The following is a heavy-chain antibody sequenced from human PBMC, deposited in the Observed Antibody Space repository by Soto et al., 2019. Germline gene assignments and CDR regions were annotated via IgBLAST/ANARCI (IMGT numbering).Heavy chain of an antibody. D-gene: IGHD2-2*01. CDR2: IWSDGSTE. J-gene: IGHJ5*02. Sequence: SLRLSCAASGFTFDRYGMHWVRQAPGKGLEWVAVIWSDGSTEYYADPVKGRFTISRDNSKNTMYLQMNSLRGEDTGVYYCARGRIPSAIFDWFDPWGQGTLVTFSS. CDR1: GFTFDRYG. CDR3: ARGRIPSAIFDWFDP. V-gene: IGHV3-33*01.